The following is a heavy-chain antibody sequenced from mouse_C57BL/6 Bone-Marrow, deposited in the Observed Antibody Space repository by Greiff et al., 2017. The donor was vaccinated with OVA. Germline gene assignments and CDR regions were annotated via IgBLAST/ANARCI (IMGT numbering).Heavy chain of an antibody. Sequence: EVQLQQSGPELVKPGASVKMSCKASGYTFTDYNMHWVKQSHGKSLEWIGYINPNNGGTSYNQKFKGKATLTVNKSSSTAYMELRSLTSEDSAVYYCARSGAVVASFDYWGQGTTLTVSS. J-gene: IGHJ2*01. CDR2: INPNNGGT. D-gene: IGHD1-1*01. V-gene: IGHV1-22*01. CDR3: ARSGAVVASFDY. CDR1: GYTFTDYN.